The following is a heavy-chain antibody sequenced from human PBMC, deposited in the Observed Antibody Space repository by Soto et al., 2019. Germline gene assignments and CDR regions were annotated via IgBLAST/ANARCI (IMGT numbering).Heavy chain of an antibody. Sequence: QVQLQESGPGLVKPSETLSLTCTVSGGSISSYYWSWIRQPPGKGLEWIGYIYYSGSTNYNPSLKSRVTISVDTSKNQFSLKLSSVTAADTAVYYCAREVSAAAGISNLFDYWGQGTLVTVSS. CDR2: IYYSGST. J-gene: IGHJ4*02. D-gene: IGHD6-13*01. CDR3: AREVSAAAGISNLFDY. V-gene: IGHV4-59*01. CDR1: GGSISSYY.